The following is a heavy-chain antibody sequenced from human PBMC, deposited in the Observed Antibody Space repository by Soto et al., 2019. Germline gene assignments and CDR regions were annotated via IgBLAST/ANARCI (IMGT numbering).Heavy chain of an antibody. V-gene: IGHV4-61*01. J-gene: IGHJ2*01. CDR3: ARGYSTSWYQLDL. Sequence: QAQLQESGPGPVKPSETLSLTCTVSGGSVSGGTHYWSWIRQPPGKGLEWIGYIYNSGSTNYNPSLKSRVTISGDTSKDQFALKLSSVTAADSAGYYCARGYSTSWYQLDLCGRGTLVTVSS. CDR2: IYNSGST. CDR1: GGSVSGGTHY. D-gene: IGHD6-13*01.